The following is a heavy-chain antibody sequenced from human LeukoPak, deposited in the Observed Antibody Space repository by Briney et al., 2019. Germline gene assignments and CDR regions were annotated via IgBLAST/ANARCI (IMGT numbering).Heavy chain of an antibody. J-gene: IGHJ4*02. D-gene: IGHD3-22*01. Sequence: GGSLRLSCAASGFTFSSYEMNWVRQAPGKGLEGVSYISSSGSTIYYADSVKGRFTISRDNAKNSLYLQMNSLRAEDTAVYYCARGSRRRITMIVVVSSGSDYWGQGTLVTVSS. V-gene: IGHV3-48*03. CDR1: GFTFSSYE. CDR3: ARGSRRRITMIVVVSSGSDY. CDR2: ISSSGSTI.